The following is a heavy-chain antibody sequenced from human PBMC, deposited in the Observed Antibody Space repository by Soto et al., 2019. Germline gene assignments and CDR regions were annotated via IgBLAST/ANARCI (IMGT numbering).Heavy chain of an antibody. CDR2: IFSSGTT. J-gene: IGHJ6*02. Sequence: SETLSLTCTVSGDSISSGNKYWSWIRQPPGKGLEWIGYIFSSGTTYYNPSLQSRLTMSLDASQNQFSLKLNSLTDADTAVYFCARVPSPFDYYYAMDVWGQGTTVTVSS. V-gene: IGHV4-30-4*01. CDR1: GDSISSGNKY. CDR3: ARVPSPFDYYYAMDV. D-gene: IGHD3-16*01.